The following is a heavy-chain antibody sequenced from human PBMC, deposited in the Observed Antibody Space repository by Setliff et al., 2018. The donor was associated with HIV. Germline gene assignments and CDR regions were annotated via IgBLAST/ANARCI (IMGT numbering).Heavy chain of an antibody. V-gene: IGHV4-4*07. D-gene: IGHD5-12*01. Sequence: SETLSLTCTVSGDSIGYYYWSWIRQPAGRGLEWMGRIHTSGSTNYNPSLTSRVTISVDTSKNHFSLKLTSVTAADTAVYYCARAEMATIVAFDIWGQGTMVTVSS. CDR2: IHTSGST. CDR3: ARAEMATIVAFDI. CDR1: GDSIGYYY. J-gene: IGHJ3*02.